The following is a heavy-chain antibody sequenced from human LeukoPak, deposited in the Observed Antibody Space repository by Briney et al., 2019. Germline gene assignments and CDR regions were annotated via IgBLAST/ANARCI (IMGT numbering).Heavy chain of an antibody. V-gene: IGHV1-8*01. Sequence: ASVKVSCKASGYTFTSYDINWVRQATGQGLEWMGWMNPNSGNTGYAQKFQGRVTMTRNTSISTAYMELRSLRSEDTAVYYCARGGPTTYYYDSSGPNDYWGQGTLVTVSS. CDR2: MNPNSGNT. J-gene: IGHJ4*02. CDR3: ARGGPTTYYYDSSGPNDY. D-gene: IGHD3-22*01. CDR1: GYTFTSYD.